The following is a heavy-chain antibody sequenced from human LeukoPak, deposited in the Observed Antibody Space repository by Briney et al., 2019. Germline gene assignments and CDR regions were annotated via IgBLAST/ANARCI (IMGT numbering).Heavy chain of an antibody. CDR1: GYSISSGYY. CDR2: IYHSGST. Sequence: PSETLSLTCTVSGYSISSGYYWGWIRQPPGKGLEWIGTIYHSGSTYYNPSLKSRVTISVDTSKNQFSLKLSSVTAADTAVYFCARAYRSSWYANWFDPWGQGTLVTVSS. CDR3: ARAYRSSWYANWFDP. D-gene: IGHD6-13*01. V-gene: IGHV4-38-2*02. J-gene: IGHJ5*02.